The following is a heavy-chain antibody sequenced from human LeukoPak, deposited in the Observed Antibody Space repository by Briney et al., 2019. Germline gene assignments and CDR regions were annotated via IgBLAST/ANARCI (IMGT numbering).Heavy chain of an antibody. J-gene: IGHJ5*02. CDR2: INHSGST. D-gene: IGHD1-26*01. CDR3: ARYSGSNNWFDP. CDR1: GGSFSGYY. Sequence: PSETLSLTCAVYGGSFSGYYWSWIRQPPGKGLEWIGEINHSGSTNYNPSLKSRVTISVDTSKNQFSLKLSSVTAADMAVYYCARYSGSNNWFDPWGQGTLVTVSS. V-gene: IGHV4-34*01.